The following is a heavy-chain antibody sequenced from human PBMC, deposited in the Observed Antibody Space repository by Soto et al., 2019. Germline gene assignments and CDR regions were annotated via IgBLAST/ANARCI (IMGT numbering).Heavy chain of an antibody. Sequence: EVQLLESGGGLVQPGGSLRLSCAASGFTFSSYAMSWVRQAPGKGLEWVSAISGSGGSTYYADSVKGRFTISRDNSKNTLYLQMNSLRAEDTAVYYCAKDRWPGVRGVISGFDYWGQGTLVTVSS. V-gene: IGHV3-23*01. CDR3: AKDRWPGVRGVISGFDY. CDR2: ISGSGGST. CDR1: GFTFSSYA. D-gene: IGHD3-10*01. J-gene: IGHJ4*02.